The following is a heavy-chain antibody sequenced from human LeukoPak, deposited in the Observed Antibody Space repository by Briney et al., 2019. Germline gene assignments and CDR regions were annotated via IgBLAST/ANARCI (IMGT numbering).Heavy chain of an antibody. J-gene: IGHJ4*02. D-gene: IGHD6-19*01. CDR3: ARLFIAVAVLGY. CDR1: GYTFTSYG. Sequence: GAPVKVSCKASGYTFTSYGISWVRQAAGQGLECRGWISAYNGNTNYAQKLQGRVTMTTDTSTSTAYMELRSLRSDDTAVYYCARLFIAVAVLGYWRQGTLVTVSS. V-gene: IGHV1-18*01. CDR2: ISAYNGNT.